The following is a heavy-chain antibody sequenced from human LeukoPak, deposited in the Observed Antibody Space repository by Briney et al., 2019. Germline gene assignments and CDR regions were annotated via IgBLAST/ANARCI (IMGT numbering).Heavy chain of an antibody. Sequence: GRSLRLSCAASGFTFSSSAMSWVRQAPGKGLEWASAISNNGGYTYYADSVQGRFTISRDNSKSTLCLQMNSLRAEDTAVYYCAKQLGYCSDGSCYFPYWGQGTLVTVSS. CDR2: ISNNGGYT. CDR3: AKQLGYCSDGSCYFPY. J-gene: IGHJ4*02. D-gene: IGHD2-15*01. V-gene: IGHV3-23*01. CDR1: GFTFSSSA.